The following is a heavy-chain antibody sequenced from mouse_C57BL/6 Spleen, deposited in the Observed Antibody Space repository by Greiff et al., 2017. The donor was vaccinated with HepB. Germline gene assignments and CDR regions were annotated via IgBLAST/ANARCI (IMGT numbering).Heavy chain of an antibody. D-gene: IGHD4-1*01. CDR3: ARTGTEAMDY. Sequence: VQLQQSGPELVKPGASVKIPCKASGYTFTDYNMDWVKQSHGKSLEWIGDINPNNGGTTYNQKFKGKATLTVDKSSSTSYMELSRLTSEDTAVYYFARTGTEAMDYWGQGTSVTVSS. CDR1: GYTFTDYN. J-gene: IGHJ4*01. V-gene: IGHV1-18*01. CDR2: INPNNGGT.